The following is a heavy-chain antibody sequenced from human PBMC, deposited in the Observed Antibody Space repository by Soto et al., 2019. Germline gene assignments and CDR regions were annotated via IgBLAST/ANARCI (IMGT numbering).Heavy chain of an antibody. Sequence: QVQLQESGPGLVKPSQTLSLTCTVSGGSISSGNYYWSWIRQPPGKGLEWIGFMSYSGSTSYNASLKSRVTIPVDTSKSQFSLNLSFVTAADTAVYYCATMGTPATGLYYFDNWGQGTLVTVSS. D-gene: IGHD1-7*01. V-gene: IGHV4-30-4*01. CDR2: MSYSGST. J-gene: IGHJ4*02. CDR1: GGSISSGNYY. CDR3: ATMGTPATGLYYFDN.